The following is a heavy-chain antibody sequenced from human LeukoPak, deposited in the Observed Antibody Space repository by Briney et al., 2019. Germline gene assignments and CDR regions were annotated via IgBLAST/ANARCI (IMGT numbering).Heavy chain of an antibody. J-gene: IGHJ6*02. CDR1: GGSISSYY. D-gene: IGHD3-22*01. CDR3: ARVDSSGCYYYGMDV. Sequence: SETLSLTCTVSGGSISSYYWSWIRQPPGKGLEWIGYIYYSGSTNYNPSLKSRVTISVDTSKNQFSLKLSSVTAADTAVYYCARVDSSGCYYYGMDVWGQGTTVTVSS. V-gene: IGHV4-59*01. CDR2: IYYSGST.